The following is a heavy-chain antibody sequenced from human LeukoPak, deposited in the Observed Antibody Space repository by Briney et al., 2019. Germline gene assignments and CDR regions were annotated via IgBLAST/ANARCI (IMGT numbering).Heavy chain of an antibody. CDR2: ISAYNGNT. Sequence: ASVKVSCKASGYTFTSYGISWVRQAPGQGLEWMGWISAYNGNTNYTQKLQGRVTMTTDTSTSTAYMELRSLRSDDTAVYYCARVGEDSYYYDSSGYFYWGQGTLVTVSS. D-gene: IGHD3-22*01. J-gene: IGHJ4*02. V-gene: IGHV1-18*01. CDR3: ARVGEDSYYYDSSGYFY. CDR1: GYTFTSYG.